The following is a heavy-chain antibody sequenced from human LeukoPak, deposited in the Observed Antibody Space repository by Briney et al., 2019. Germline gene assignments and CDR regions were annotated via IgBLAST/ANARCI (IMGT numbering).Heavy chain of an antibody. CDR3: ARSSGTGTFSY. CDR2: VYYGRNP. V-gene: IGHV4-39*02. J-gene: IGHJ4*02. CDR1: GDSISRSTYY. Sequence: SETLSLTCTVSGDSISRSTYYWAWIRQPPGKGLEWIGSVYYGRNPYFNPSLESRATISVDTSKNHFSLKMSSVTAADTAVYYCARSSGTGTFSYWGQGTLVTVSS. D-gene: IGHD6-25*01.